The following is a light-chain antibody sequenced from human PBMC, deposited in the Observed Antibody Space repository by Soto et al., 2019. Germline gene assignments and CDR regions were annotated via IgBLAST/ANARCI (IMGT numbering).Light chain of an antibody. Sequence: EIVMTQSLATLSVSPGERATLSCRASQSISSNLAWYQQEPGQAPRLLIYGASTRAAGIPARFSGSGSGTEFTLTISSLQSEDFAVYYCQLYNDWPLTFGGGTKVEIE. J-gene: IGKJ4*01. CDR1: QSISSN. CDR2: GAS. V-gene: IGKV3-15*01. CDR3: QLYNDWPLT.